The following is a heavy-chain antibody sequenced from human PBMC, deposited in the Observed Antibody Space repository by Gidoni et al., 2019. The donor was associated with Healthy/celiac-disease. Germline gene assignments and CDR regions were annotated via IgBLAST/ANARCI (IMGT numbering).Heavy chain of an antibody. CDR3: ARDLRGGNDYGDYVGP. V-gene: IGHV3-48*03. Sequence: DVQLVESGGGLVQPGGSLSLSCAAFGFNSRSYEMNWFRPAPGKGLEWVSYISSSGSTIYYADSVKGRFTISRDNAKNSLYLQMNSLRAEDTTVYYCARDLRGGNDYGDYVGPWGQGTLVTVSS. D-gene: IGHD4-17*01. CDR1: GFNSRSYE. CDR2: ISSSGSTI. J-gene: IGHJ5*02.